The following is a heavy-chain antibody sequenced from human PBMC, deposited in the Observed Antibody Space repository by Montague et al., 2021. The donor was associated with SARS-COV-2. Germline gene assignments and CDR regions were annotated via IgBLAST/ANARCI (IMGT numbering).Heavy chain of an antibody. CDR1: GFTFSSYW. Sequence: SLRLSCAASGFTFSSYWMHWVRQAPGKGLVWVSRINSDGSSTSYADSVKGRFTISRDNAKNTLYLQMNSLRAEDTAVYYCARGAGGWRQGCYYGMDVWGQGTTVTVSS. CDR2: INSDGSST. D-gene: IGHD5-24*01. J-gene: IGHJ6*02. V-gene: IGHV3-74*01. CDR3: ARGAGGWRQGCYYGMDV.